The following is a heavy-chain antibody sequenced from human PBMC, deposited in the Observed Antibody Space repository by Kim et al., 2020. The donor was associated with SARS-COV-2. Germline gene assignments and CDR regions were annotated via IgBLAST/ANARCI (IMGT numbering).Heavy chain of an antibody. CDR3: ARDKTAAAGFDY. V-gene: IGHV3-30*04. J-gene: IGHJ4*02. CDR1: GFTFSSYA. CDR2: ISYDGSNK. Sequence: GGSLRLSCAASGFTFSSYAMHWVRQAPGKGLEWVAVISYDGSNKYYADSVKGRFTISRDNSKNTLYLQMNSLRAEDTAVYYCARDKTAAAGFDYWGQGTLVTVSS. D-gene: IGHD6-13*01.